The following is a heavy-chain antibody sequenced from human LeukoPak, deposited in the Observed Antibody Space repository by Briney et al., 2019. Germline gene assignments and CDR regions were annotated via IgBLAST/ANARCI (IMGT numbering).Heavy chain of an antibody. D-gene: IGHD1-26*01. CDR1: GFTFSSYA. CDR3: AKEPYSGSQLLDY. J-gene: IGHJ4*02. Sequence: PGGSLRLSCAASGFTFSSYAMTWVRQAPGKGLEWVSAISSSSDSIYYTDSVKGRFTISRDNSKNTLYLHMNSLRAEDTAVYYCAKEPYSGSQLLDYWGQGTLVTVSS. CDR2: ISSSSDSI. V-gene: IGHV3-23*01.